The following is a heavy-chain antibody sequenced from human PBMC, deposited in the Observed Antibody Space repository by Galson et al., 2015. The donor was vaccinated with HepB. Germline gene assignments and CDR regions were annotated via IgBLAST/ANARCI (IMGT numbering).Heavy chain of an antibody. CDR2: ISQDGSKT. CDR3: ADPPSGY. Sequence: SLRLSCATSGFTFSNYWMTWVRQAPGKGLEWMASISQDGSKTFYVDSVKGRFTISRDNAENSLYLQMNNLRVEDRAVYYCADPPSGYWGQGTPVTVSS. J-gene: IGHJ4*02. CDR1: GFTFSNYW. D-gene: IGHD3-10*01. V-gene: IGHV3-7*03.